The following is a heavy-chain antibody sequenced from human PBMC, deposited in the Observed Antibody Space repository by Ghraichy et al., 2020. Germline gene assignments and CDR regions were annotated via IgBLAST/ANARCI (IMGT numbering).Heavy chain of an antibody. Sequence: GASLRLSCAASGFTFSSCWMHWVRQAPGKGLVWVSRISPDGSSTSYADSVKDRFTISRDNARNTVYVQLKNLRAEDTAVYYCVRSVSGNYGFFDYWGQGTLVSVSS. V-gene: IGHV3-74*01. CDR3: VRSVSGNYGFFDY. D-gene: IGHD1-26*01. CDR2: ISPDGSST. CDR1: GFTFSSCW. J-gene: IGHJ4*02.